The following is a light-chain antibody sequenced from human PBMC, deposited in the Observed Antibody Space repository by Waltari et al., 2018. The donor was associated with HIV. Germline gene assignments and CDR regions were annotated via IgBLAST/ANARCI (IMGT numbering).Light chain of an antibody. V-gene: IGLV1-36*01. CDR2: GT. Sequence: QSALTQEASVSGTVGQKVTLSCTGNSNNIGNYAVGWYQQISHGAPNPVVFGTSLPSGLPDRFSGSKSGTIASLTISGLQPEDEAVYYCSTWDFSLNSVVFGGGTKLTV. CDR3: STWDFSLNSVV. J-gene: IGLJ2*01. CDR1: SNNIGNYA.